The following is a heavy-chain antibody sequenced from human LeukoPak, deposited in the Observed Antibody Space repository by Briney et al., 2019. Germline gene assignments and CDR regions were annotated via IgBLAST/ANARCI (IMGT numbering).Heavy chain of an antibody. V-gene: IGHV4-38-2*01. CDR3: ARLPAFDI. J-gene: IGHJ3*02. CDR1: GYSISSGYY. Sequence: PSETLSLTCAVSGYSISSGYYWGWIRQPPGKGLEWIGSIYHRGSTYYNPSLKSRVTISVDTSKNQFSLKLSSVTAADTAVYYCARLPAFDIWGQGTMVTVSS. CDR2: IYHRGST.